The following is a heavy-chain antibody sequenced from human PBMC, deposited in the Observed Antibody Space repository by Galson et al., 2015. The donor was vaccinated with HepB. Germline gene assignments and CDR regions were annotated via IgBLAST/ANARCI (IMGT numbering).Heavy chain of an antibody. V-gene: IGHV3-48*03. Sequence: SLRLSCAASGFTFSGSAIHWVRRAPGKGLEWVSYISSGGSIIHYADSVKGRFTISRDNAKNSLFLQMNSLRAEDTAVYYCARAGLTGYYYYGMDVWGQGTTVTVSS. D-gene: IGHD7-27*01. CDR1: GFTFSGSA. J-gene: IGHJ6*02. CDR3: ARAGLTGYYYYGMDV. CDR2: ISSGGSII.